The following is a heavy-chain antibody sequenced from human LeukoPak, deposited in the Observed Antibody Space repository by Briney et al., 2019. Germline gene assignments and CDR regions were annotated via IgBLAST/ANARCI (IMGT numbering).Heavy chain of an antibody. CDR1: GFTYSNYN. CDR2: ISSSRSSYI. J-gene: IGHJ1*01. Sequence: GGSLRLSCAASGFTYSNYNMNWVRQAPGKGLEWVSTISSSRSSYIYYADSVKGRFTISRDNAKNSLYLQMNSLRAEDTAVYYCARDPPSFQYWGQGTLVTVSA. CDR3: ARDPPSFQY. V-gene: IGHV3-21*01.